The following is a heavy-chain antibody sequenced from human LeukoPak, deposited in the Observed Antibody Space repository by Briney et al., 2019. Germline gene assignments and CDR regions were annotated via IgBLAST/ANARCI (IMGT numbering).Heavy chain of an antibody. Sequence: GGSLRLSCAASGFTFSSYAMSWVRQAPGKGLEWVSAISGSGGSTYYADSVKGRFTISRDNSKNTLYLQMNSLRAEDTAVYYCAKGAIVVVTAEEWYDAFDIWGQGTMVTVSS. CDR1: GFTFSSYA. V-gene: IGHV3-23*01. J-gene: IGHJ3*02. D-gene: IGHD2-21*02. CDR2: ISGSGGST. CDR3: AKGAIVVVTAEEWYDAFDI.